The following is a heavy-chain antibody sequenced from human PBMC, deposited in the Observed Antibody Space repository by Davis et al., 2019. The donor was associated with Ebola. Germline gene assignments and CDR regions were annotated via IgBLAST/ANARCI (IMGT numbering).Heavy chain of an antibody. V-gene: IGHV3-23*01. CDR2: ISNSGDKT. CDR1: GFIFTNYP. J-gene: IGHJ4*02. Sequence: PGGSLRLSCAASGFIFTNYPMTWVRQAPGKGLEWVSGISNSGDKTYFADSVKGRFTISRDNSKNTLYLQMNSLRPEDTAVYYCARDSDDYSFDYWGQGTLVTVSS. D-gene: IGHD4-11*01. CDR3: ARDSDDYSFDY.